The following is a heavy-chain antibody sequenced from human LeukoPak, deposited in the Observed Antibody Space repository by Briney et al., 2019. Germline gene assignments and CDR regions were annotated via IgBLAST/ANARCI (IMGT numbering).Heavy chain of an antibody. CDR2: IWYDGSNK. J-gene: IGHJ6*02. CDR3: AKEGREGAYYYYYYGMDV. CDR1: GFTFSSYG. Sequence: GGSLRLSCAASGFTFSSYGMHWVRQAPGKGLEWVAVIWYDGSNKYYADSVKGRFTISRDNSKNTLYLQMNSLRAEDTAVYYCAKEGREGAYYYYYYGMDVWGQGTTVTVSS. V-gene: IGHV3-33*06.